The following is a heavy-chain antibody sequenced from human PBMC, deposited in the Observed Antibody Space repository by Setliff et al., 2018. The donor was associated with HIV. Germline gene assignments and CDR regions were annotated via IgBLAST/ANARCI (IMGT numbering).Heavy chain of an antibody. CDR3: AKDIYDSSGYYYGY. V-gene: IGHV3-30*02. J-gene: IGHJ4*02. CDR1: GFTFSSYG. Sequence: PGGSLRLSCAAPGFTFSSYGMHWVRQAPGKGLEWVAVIWYDGSNKYYADSVKGRFTISRDNSKNTLYLQMNSLRAEDTAVYYCAKDIYDSSGYYYGYWGQGTLVTVSS. CDR2: IWYDGSNK. D-gene: IGHD3-22*01.